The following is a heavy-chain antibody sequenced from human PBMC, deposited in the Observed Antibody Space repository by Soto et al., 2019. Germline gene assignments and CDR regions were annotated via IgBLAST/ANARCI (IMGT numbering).Heavy chain of an antibody. Sequence: GGSLRLSCAASGFTFSSYSMNWVRQAPGKGLEWVPYISSSSSTIYYADSVKGRFTISRDNAKNSLYLQMNSLRAEDTAVYYCARDSIRYFDWLAPYYYYGMDVWGQGTTVTVSS. CDR2: ISSSSSTI. CDR3: ARDSIRYFDWLAPYYYYGMDV. CDR1: GFTFSSYS. J-gene: IGHJ6*02. D-gene: IGHD3-9*01. V-gene: IGHV3-48*01.